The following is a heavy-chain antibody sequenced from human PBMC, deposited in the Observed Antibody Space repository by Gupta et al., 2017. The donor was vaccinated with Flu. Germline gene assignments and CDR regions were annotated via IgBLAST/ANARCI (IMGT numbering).Heavy chain of an antibody. V-gene: IGHV4-39*01. J-gene: IGHJ5*02. Sequence: IRQPPGKELEWIGSIFYTGSTSYSPSLKSRVTISVDTSKNQFSLKLSSVTAADTAVYYCARRGKTGYDNWFDPWGQGTLVTVSS. D-gene: IGHD3-9*01. CDR2: IFYTGST. CDR3: ARRGKTGYDNWFDP.